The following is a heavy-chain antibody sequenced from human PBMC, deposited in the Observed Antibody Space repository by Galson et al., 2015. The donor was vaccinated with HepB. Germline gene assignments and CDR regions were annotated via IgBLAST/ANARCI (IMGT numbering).Heavy chain of an antibody. CDR2: ISSSSSHT. CDR3: TKERVYSSGWFDS. Sequence: SLRLSCAASGFTFTNYYMNWIRQAPGKGLEWVSYISSSSSHTHYADSVEGRFTISRDNAKNSLYLQMNSLRAEDTAVYYCTKERVYSSGWFDSWGQGTLVTVSS. CDR1: GFTFTNYY. J-gene: IGHJ5*01. V-gene: IGHV3-11*06. D-gene: IGHD6-25*01.